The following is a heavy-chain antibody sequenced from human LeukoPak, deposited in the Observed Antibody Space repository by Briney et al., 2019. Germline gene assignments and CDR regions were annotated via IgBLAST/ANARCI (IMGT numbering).Heavy chain of an antibody. V-gene: IGHV3-48*03. Sequence: GGSLRLSCAASGFTFSSYEMNWVRQAPGKGREGVSYISSSGSTIYYADSVKGRFTISRDNAKNSLYLQMNSLRAEATAVYYCARGTNDYGDYWGQGTLVTVSS. CDR2: ISSSGSTI. J-gene: IGHJ4*02. CDR1: GFTFSSYE. CDR3: ARGTNDYGDY.